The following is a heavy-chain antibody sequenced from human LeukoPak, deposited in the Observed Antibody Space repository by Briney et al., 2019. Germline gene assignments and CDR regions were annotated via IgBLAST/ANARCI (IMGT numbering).Heavy chain of an antibody. Sequence: PSQTLSLTCTVSGGSISSGGYYWSWIRQHPGKGLEWIGYIYYSGSTYYNPSLKSRVTISVDTSKNQFSLKLSSVTAADTAVYYCARGDERGVRGIISFDYWGQGILVTVSS. CDR2: IYYSGST. J-gene: IGHJ4*02. CDR3: ARGDERGVRGIISFDY. V-gene: IGHV4-31*03. CDR1: GGSISSGGYY. D-gene: IGHD3-10*01.